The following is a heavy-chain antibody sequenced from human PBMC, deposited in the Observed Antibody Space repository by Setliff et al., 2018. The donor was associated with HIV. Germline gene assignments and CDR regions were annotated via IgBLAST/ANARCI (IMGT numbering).Heavy chain of an antibody. D-gene: IGHD5-12*01. Sequence: ASVKVSCKPSGYSFTNHYMHWVRQAPGQGLEWMRVINPTGGSTRNTQKFKGRVAMTRDTSTSTVYMELSSLRYEDTAVYYCASAGAWQRNALDIWGQGTMVTVSS. J-gene: IGHJ3*02. CDR1: GYSFTNHY. CDR2: INPTGGST. V-gene: IGHV1-46*01. CDR3: ASAGAWQRNALDI.